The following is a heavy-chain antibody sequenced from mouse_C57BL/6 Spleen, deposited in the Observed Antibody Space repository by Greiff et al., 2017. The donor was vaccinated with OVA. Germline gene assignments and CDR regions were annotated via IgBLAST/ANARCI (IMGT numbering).Heavy chain of an antibody. CDR2: IWGGGST. CDR1: GFSLTSYG. D-gene: IGHD2-5*01. Sequence: QVQLQQSGPGLVAPSQSLYITCNVSGFSLTSYGVDWVRQPPGKGLEWMGVIWGGGSTNNNSAPMSRLGSSKDNSKSQVFLQMNSLQTEYTAMYYCAKQGESNYDALDYWGQGTSVTVSS. V-gene: IGHV2-9*01. J-gene: IGHJ4*01. CDR3: AKQGESNYDALDY.